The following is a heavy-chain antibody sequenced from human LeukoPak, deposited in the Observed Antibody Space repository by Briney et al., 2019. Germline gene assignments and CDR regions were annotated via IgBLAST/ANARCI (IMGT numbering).Heavy chain of an antibody. J-gene: IGHJ5*02. CDR2: IYYSGST. CDR1: GGSISSYY. Sequence: PSETLSLTCTVSGGSISSYYWSWIRQPPGKGLEWIGYIYYSGSTNYNPSLKSRVTISVDTSKSQFSLRLTSVTAADTAVYYCARFPRWFDPWGQGTLVTVSS. V-gene: IGHV4-59*12. CDR3: ARFPRWFDP.